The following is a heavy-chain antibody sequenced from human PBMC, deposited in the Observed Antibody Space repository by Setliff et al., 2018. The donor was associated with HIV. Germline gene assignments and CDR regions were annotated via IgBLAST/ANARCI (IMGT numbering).Heavy chain of an antibody. CDR2: IDWDDDK. CDR1: GFSLTTRGMC. Sequence: SGPTLVNPTQTLTLTCTFSGFSLTTRGMCVTWIRQPPGRALEWLARIDWDDDKYYSTSLKTRLTISRDTSKNQVVLTMTSVDPVDTATYYCAQLLLPLGAYNYETWGQGMLVTVSS. V-gene: IGHV2-70*11. D-gene: IGHD1-1*01. CDR3: AQLLLPLGAYNYET. J-gene: IGHJ5*02.